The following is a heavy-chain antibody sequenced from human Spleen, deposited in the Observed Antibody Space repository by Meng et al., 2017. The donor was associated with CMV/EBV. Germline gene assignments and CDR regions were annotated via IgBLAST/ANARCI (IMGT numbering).Heavy chain of an antibody. D-gene: IGHD2-2*01. V-gene: IGHV4-59*01. Sequence: GSLRLSCTVSGGSISGYYWSWIRQPPGKGLEWIAYIYYSGSSSYSPSLKSRLSTSVDTSKNQFSLELSSVTAADTAVYYCARYPDCSTTTCSYFDSWGQGTLVTVSS. CDR1: GGSISGYY. J-gene: IGHJ4*02. CDR2: IYYSGSS. CDR3: ARYPDCSTTTCSYFDS.